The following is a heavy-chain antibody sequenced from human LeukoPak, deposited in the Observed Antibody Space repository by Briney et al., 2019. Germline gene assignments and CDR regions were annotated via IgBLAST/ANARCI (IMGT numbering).Heavy chain of an antibody. V-gene: IGHV1-69*13. CDR3: ASRAPIAAAGTSWFDP. Sequence: GASVKVSCKASGGTFSSYVISWVRQAPGQGLEWMGGIIPIFGTANYAQKFQGRVTITADESTSTAYMELSSLRSEDTAVYYCASRAPIAAAGTSWFDPWGQGTLVTVSS. D-gene: IGHD6-13*01. CDR1: GGTFSSYV. J-gene: IGHJ5*02. CDR2: IIPIFGTA.